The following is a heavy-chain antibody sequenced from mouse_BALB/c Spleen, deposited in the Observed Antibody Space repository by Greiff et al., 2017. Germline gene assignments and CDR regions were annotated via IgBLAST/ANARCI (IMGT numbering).Heavy chain of an antibody. D-gene: IGHD2-10*01. Sequence: EVQLVESGGGLVQPGGSLKLSCAASGFTFSSYGMSWVRQTPDKRLELVATITSNGGSTYYPDSVKGRFTISRDNAKNTLYLQMSSLKSEDTAMYYCARGIAYYGNYYAMDYWGQGTSGTVSS. V-gene: IGHV5-6-3*01. CDR2: ITSNGGST. CDR3: ARGIAYYGNYYAMDY. J-gene: IGHJ4*01. CDR1: GFTFSSYG.